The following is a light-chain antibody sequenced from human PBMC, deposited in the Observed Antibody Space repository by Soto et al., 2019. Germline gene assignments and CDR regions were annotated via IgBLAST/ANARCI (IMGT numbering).Light chain of an antibody. CDR3: QQYNKWPLT. V-gene: IGKV3-15*01. CDR1: QSVRSN. CDR2: HAS. J-gene: IGKJ4*01. Sequence: EIVMTQSPATLSVSPGERATLSCRASQSVRSNLAWYQQKPGQAPRLLIYHASTMPTGIPARFSGSGSGTEFTLTISSLQSEDFAVYYCQQYNKWPLTFGGGTKVEIK.